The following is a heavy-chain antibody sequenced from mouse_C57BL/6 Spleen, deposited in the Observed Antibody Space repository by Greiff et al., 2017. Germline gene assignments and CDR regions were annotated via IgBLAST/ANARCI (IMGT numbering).Heavy chain of an antibody. D-gene: IGHD1-1*01. CDR2: INPNYGTT. Sequence: EVQLVESGPELVKPGASVKISCKASGYSFTDYNMNWVKQSNGKSLEWIGVINPNYGTTSYNQKFKGKATLTVDQSSSTAYMQLNSLTSEDSAVYYCARNHYGSSYWYFDVWGTGTTGTVSS. CDR3: ARNHYGSSYWYFDV. J-gene: IGHJ1*03. CDR1: GYSFTDYN. V-gene: IGHV1-39*01.